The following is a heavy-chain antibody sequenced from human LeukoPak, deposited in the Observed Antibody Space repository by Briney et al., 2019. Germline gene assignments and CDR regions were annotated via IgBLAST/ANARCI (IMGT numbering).Heavy chain of an antibody. CDR2: ISAYNGNT. CDR3: ARTVTTLSYYFDY. D-gene: IGHD4-17*01. Sequence: ASVKVSCKASGGTFSSYAISWVRQAPGQGLEWMGWISAYNGNTNYAQKLQGRVTMTTDTSTSTAYMELRSLRSDDTAVYYCARTVTTLSYYFDYWGQGTLVTVSS. J-gene: IGHJ4*02. V-gene: IGHV1-18*01. CDR1: GGTFSSYA.